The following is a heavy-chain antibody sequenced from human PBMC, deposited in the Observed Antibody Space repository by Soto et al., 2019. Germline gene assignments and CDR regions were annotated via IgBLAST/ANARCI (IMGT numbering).Heavy chain of an antibody. CDR2: VSYSGGT. J-gene: IGHJ4*02. V-gene: IGHV4-30-4*01. D-gene: IGHD2-2*01. CDR1: GASITSDDFY. CDR3: ARAASYCGSTSCYHCDH. Sequence: PSETLSLTCTVSGASITSDDFYWSWIRQPPGKGLQWIGYVSYSGGTYYNPSLKSRVTISVDTSKKHFSLTLTSVTAADTAVYYCARAASYCGSTSCYHCDHWGLGHLVTV.